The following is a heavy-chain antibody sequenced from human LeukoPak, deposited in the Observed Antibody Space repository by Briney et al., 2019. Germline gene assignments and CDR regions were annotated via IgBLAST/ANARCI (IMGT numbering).Heavy chain of an antibody. CDR1: GYSISSGYY. J-gene: IGHJ5*02. CDR2: IYYSGST. D-gene: IGHD6-13*01. V-gene: IGHV4-38-2*02. Sequence: SETLSLTCTVSGYSISSGYYWGWIRQPPGKGLEWIGSIYYSGSTYYNPSLKSRVTISVDTSKNQFSLKLSSVTAADTAVYYCARGRRAVSWPQNWFDPWGQGTLVTVSS. CDR3: ARGRRAVSWPQNWFDP.